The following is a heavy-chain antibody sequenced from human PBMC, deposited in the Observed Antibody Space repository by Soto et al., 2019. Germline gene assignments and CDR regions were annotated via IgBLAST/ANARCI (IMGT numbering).Heavy chain of an antibody. J-gene: IGHJ4*02. V-gene: IGHV4-59*01. CDR2: IYYSGST. CDR3: ARDGDSSGYYPPHFDY. CDR1: GVSISSYY. D-gene: IGHD3-22*01. Sequence: SETLSLTCTVSGVSISSYYWSWIRQPPGKGLEWIGYIYYSGSTNYNPSLKSRVTISVDTSKNQFSLKLSSVTAADTAVYYCARDGDSSGYYPPHFDYWGQGTLVTVS.